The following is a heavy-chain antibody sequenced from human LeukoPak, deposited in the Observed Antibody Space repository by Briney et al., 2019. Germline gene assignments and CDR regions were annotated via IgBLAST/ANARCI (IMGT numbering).Heavy chain of an antibody. D-gene: IGHD3-16*02. J-gene: IGHJ4*02. Sequence: PGASLRLSCSASGFTFGTYLMSWVRQAPGTGLEWVGTLRGHDGLINYPDSVKGRFTISRDASDTTLYLQLNNLRAEDTATYYCVKRSYHEHDGYPFDFWGQGTLVTVSP. CDR2: LRGHDGLI. CDR1: GFTFGTYL. V-gene: IGHV3-23*01. CDR3: VKRSYHEHDGYPFDF.